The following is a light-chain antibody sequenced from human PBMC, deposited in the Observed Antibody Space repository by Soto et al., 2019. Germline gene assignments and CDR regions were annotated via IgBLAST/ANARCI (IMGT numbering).Light chain of an antibody. Sequence: QAVLTQSPSASAYLGASVKLTCSLSSGHSSYAIAWHQQQPEKGPRALMKLNSDGSHTRGDGIPDRFSGSSSGAERYLTISSLQSEDEADYYCQTWGTGILVFGGGTKLTVL. CDR3: QTWGTGILV. V-gene: IGLV4-69*01. CDR1: SGHSSYA. J-gene: IGLJ3*02. CDR2: LNSDGSH.